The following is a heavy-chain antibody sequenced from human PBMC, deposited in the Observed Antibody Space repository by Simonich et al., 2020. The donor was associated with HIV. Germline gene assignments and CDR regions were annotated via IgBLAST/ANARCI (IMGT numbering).Heavy chain of an antibody. V-gene: IGHV4-34*01. CDR2: INDSGST. D-gene: IGHD1-20*01. J-gene: IGHJ4*02. CDR3: ARLTGTTPGGVDY. CDR1: GGSFSGYY. Sequence: QVQLQQWGAGLLKPSETLSLTCAVYGGSFSGYYWSWIRPSPGKGQEWIGEINDSGSTNYKASLKCRVTISVDTSKNQFSLKLSSVTAADTAVYYCARLTGTTPGGVDYWGQGTLVTVSS.